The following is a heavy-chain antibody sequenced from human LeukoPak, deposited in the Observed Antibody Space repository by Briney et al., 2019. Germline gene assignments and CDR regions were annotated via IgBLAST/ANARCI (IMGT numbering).Heavy chain of an antibody. V-gene: IGHV4-4*07. CDR2: IHTSGST. Sequence: SDTLSLTCTVSGCSISSYYWSWVRQPAGKGLEWMGRIHTSGSTNYNPSVKSRVTMSVDTSKNQFSLKLSSVTAADTAVYYCARVTDYYDSSGYYGPYFDYWGEGTLVTVPS. D-gene: IGHD3-22*01. CDR1: GCSISSYY. J-gene: IGHJ4*02. CDR3: ARVTDYYDSSGYYGPYFDY.